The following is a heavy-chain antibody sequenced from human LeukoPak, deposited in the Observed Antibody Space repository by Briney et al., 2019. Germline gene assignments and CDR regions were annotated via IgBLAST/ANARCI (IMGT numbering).Heavy chain of an antibody. J-gene: IGHJ4*02. CDR3: AVYRGYVGY. CDR2: IYYSGST. CDR1: GGSISSSSYY. D-gene: IGHD5-12*01. V-gene: IGHV4-39*01. Sequence: PSETLSLTCTVSGGSISSSSYYWGWIRQPPGKGLEWIGSIYYSGSTYYNPSLKSRVTISVDTSKNQFSLKLSSVTAADTAVYYCAVYRGYVGYWGQGTLVTVSS.